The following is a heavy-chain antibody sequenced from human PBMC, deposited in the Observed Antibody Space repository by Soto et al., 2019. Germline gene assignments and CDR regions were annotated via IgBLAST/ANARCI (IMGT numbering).Heavy chain of an antibody. V-gene: IGHV3-30*19. CDR2: IWYDGSNK. CDR1: GFTFSSYG. D-gene: IGHD3-9*01. J-gene: IGHJ6*02. Sequence: GGSLRLSCAASGFTFSSYGMHWVRQAPGKGLEWVAVIWYDGSNKYYADSVKGRFTISRDNSKNTLYLQMNSLRAEDTAVYYCARVGPGYDILTGYYSDYYYYGMDVWGQGTTVTVSS. CDR3: ARVGPGYDILTGYYSDYYYYGMDV.